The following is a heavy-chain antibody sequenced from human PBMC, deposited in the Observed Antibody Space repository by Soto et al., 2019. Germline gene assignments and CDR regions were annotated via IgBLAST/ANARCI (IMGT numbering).Heavy chain of an antibody. CDR1: GFIFSDYA. Sequence: GGSLRLSCAASGFIFSDYAMSWVRQAPGKGLEWVSSISPSGGDTYDADSVKGRFAISRDNSKNTLSLQMNSLRAGDTAVYYCAKRVEYSSSSAYFDHWGRGTLVTVS. D-gene: IGHD6-6*01. V-gene: IGHV3-23*01. J-gene: IGHJ4*02. CDR2: ISPSGGDT. CDR3: AKRVEYSSSSAYFDH.